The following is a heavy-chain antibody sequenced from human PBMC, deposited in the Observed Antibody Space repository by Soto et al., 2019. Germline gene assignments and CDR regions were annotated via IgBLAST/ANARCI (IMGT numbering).Heavy chain of an antibody. CDR3: ASPGSTSDWDDAFDI. D-gene: IGHD2-2*01. V-gene: IGHV5-51*01. J-gene: IGHJ3*02. CDR2: IYTGDSDT. CDR1: GYSFTSYW. Sequence: GESLKISCKGSGYSFTSYWIGWVRQMPGKGLERMGIIYTGDSDTRYSQYFQGQDNISADKSISTPYLQWSSLKASYTAMFFCASPGSTSDWDDAFDIWGQGTMVTVSS.